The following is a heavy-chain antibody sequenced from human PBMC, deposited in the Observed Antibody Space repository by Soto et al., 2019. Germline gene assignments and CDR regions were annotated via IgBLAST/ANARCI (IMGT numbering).Heavy chain of an antibody. CDR3: AHRLTLNSDWNYGRFDY. CDR2: IYWDDDK. Sequence: QITLKESGPTLVKPTQTLTLTCTFSGFSLTTYGVGVGWIRQPPGKALQWPALIYWDDDKRYCPSLMRRLTITKDTSKNQVVLTMTNMDPVDTATYFCAHRLTLNSDWNYGRFDYWGQGTLVTVSS. D-gene: IGHD1-7*01. J-gene: IGHJ4*02. V-gene: IGHV2-5*02. CDR1: GFSLTTYGVG.